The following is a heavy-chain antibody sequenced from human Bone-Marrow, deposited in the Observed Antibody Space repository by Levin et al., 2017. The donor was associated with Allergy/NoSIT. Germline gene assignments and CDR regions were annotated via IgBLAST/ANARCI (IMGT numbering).Heavy chain of an antibody. Sequence: GSLRLSCAVSGGSITNSDWWSWVRQPPGQGLEWIGEIYHTGNTNYNPSLQSRVTISVDKSKNQFSLRLTSVSAADTALYFCAKGGWYGEAFHIWGQGTMVTVSS. CDR2: IYHTGNT. CDR1: GGSITNSDW. J-gene: IGHJ3*02. D-gene: IGHD3-10*01. CDR3: AKGGWYGEAFHI. V-gene: IGHV4-4*01.